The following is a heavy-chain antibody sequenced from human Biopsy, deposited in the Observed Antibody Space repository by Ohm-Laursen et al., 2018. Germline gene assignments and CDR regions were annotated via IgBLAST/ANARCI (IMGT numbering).Heavy chain of an antibody. J-gene: IGHJ6*02. CDR2: VYYSGTT. V-gene: IGHV4-59*01. Sequence: GTLSLTCTVSGGSISSDWWSWIRQTPGKGLEWIGYVYYSGTTTYNPSLRSRVTISVDTSMNQISLRLQSVTAADTAIYYCTTATSSTGWPYYYFYGMDIWGQGTTVTVSS. CDR3: TTATSSTGWPYYYFYGMDI. CDR1: GGSISSDW. D-gene: IGHD2-2*01.